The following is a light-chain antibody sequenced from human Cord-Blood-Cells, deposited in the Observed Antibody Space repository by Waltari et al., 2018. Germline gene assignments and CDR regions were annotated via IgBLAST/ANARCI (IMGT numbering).Light chain of an antibody. Sequence: EIVMPHSQTTLTVSPGERATLSCRASQSVSSNLAWYQQKPGQAPRLLIYGASTRATGIPARFSGSGSGTEFTLTISSLQSEDFAVYYCQQYNNWPPLTFVGGRKGQMK. CDR1: QSVSSN. CDR3: QQYNNWPPLT. CDR2: GAS. J-gene: IGKJ4*01. V-gene: IGKV3-15*01.